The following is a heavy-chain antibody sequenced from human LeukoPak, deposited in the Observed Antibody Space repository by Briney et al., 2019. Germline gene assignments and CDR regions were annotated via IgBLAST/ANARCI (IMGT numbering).Heavy chain of an antibody. J-gene: IGHJ6*02. CDR2: INHGGST. V-gene: IGHV4-34*01. Sequence: SETLSLTCAVYGGSFSGYYWSWIRQPPGKGLEWIGEINHGGSTNYNPSLKSRVTISVDTSKNQFSLKLSSVTAADTAVYYCARGYKPGIAAAGTIPSADYYYYGMDVWGQGTTVTVSS. CDR3: ARGYKPGIAAAGTIPSADYYYYGMDV. CDR1: GGSFSGYY. D-gene: IGHD6-13*01.